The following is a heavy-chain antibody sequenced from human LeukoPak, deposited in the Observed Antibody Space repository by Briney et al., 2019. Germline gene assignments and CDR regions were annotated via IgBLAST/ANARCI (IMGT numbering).Heavy chain of an antibody. CDR3: AKNRGYGYYFDY. Sequence: PGGSLRLSCAASGFTFSSYAMSWVLQAPGKGLEWVSAISGSGGSTYYADSVKGRFTISRDNSKNTLYLQMNSLRAEDTAVYYCAKNRGYGYYFDYWGQGTLVTVSS. CDR2: ISGSGGST. V-gene: IGHV3-23*01. J-gene: IGHJ4*02. D-gene: IGHD1-14*01. CDR1: GFTFSSYA.